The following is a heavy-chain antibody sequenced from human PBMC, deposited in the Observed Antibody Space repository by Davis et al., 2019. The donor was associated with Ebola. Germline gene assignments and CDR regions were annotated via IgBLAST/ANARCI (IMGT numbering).Heavy chain of an antibody. J-gene: IGHJ4*02. D-gene: IGHD3-3*01. CDR2: IIPILGIA. CDR1: GGTFSSYA. CDR3: ARRGEYDFWSGYEYYFDY. V-gene: IGHV1-69*10. Sequence: SVKVSCKASGGTFSSYAISWVRQAPGQGLEWMGGIIPILGIANYAQKFQGRVTITADKSTSTAYMELSSLRSEDTAVYYCARRGEYDFWSGYEYYFDYWGQGTLVTVSS.